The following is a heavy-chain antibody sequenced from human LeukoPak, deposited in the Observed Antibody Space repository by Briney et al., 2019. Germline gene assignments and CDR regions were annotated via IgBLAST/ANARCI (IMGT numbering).Heavy chain of an antibody. D-gene: IGHD1-14*01. CDR1: GYTFTSYD. Sequence: ASVKVSCKASGYTFTSYDINWVRQATGQGLEWMGWTNPNSGNTGYAQKFQGRVTMTRNTSISTAYMELSSLRSEDTAVYYCARGFSWVAGSYFDYWGQGTLVTVSS. CDR2: TNPNSGNT. J-gene: IGHJ4*02. V-gene: IGHV1-8*01. CDR3: ARGFSWVAGSYFDY.